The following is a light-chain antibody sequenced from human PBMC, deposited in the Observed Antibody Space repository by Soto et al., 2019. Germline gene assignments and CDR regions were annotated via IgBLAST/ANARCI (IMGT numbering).Light chain of an antibody. CDR3: QQHYSTPLT. Sequence: DIVMTQSPDSLAVSLGERVTINCKSSQSVLYSSNNKNYLAWYQQKPGQPPKLLIYWASTRESGVPDRFSGSGSGTDFTLTISSLQAEDVAVYYCQQHYSTPLTFGGGTKVEIK. V-gene: IGKV4-1*01. CDR2: WAS. CDR1: QSVLYSSNNKNY. J-gene: IGKJ4*01.